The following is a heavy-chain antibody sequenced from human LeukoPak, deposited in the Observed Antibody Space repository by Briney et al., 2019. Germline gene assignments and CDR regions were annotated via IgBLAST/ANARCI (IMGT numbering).Heavy chain of an antibody. Sequence: GGSLRLSCAVSGFSSSSFYIHWVRQGTGKALEWVSSITKGGDSYYSGSVRGRFTISREDAKKSMHLQMNSLRDGDTAVYYCARARHYYGLGSYYYDYWGQGTLVTVSS. D-gene: IGHD3-10*01. CDR2: ITKGGDS. V-gene: IGHV3-13*01. J-gene: IGHJ4*02. CDR3: ARARHYYGLGSYYYDY. CDR1: GFSSSSFY.